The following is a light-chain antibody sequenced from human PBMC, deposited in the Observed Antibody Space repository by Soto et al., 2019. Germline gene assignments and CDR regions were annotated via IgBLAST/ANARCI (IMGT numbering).Light chain of an antibody. Sequence: QSALTQPPSASGSPGQSVTISCTGTSSDVGGYNYVSWYQQHPGKAPKLMIYEVSKRPSGVPDRFSGSKSGNTASLTVSGLQAEDEADYYCSSYARRNRVLGSGTKVTVL. J-gene: IGLJ1*01. CDR1: SSDVGGYNY. V-gene: IGLV2-8*01. CDR3: SSYARRNRV. CDR2: EVS.